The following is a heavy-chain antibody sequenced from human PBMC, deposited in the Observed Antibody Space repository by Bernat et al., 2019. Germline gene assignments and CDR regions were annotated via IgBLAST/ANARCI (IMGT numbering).Heavy chain of an antibody. CDR2: ISSSSSII. Sequence: EVQLVESGGGLVQPGGSLRLSCAASGFTFSSYSMNWVRQAPGKGLEWVSYISSSSSIIYYADSVKGRFTISRDNAKNSLYVQMNSLRDEDTAVYYCARGDYGSGYGMDVWGQGNPGHRLL. J-gene: IGHJ6*02. CDR3: ARGDYGSGYGMDV. CDR1: GFTFSSYS. D-gene: IGHD3-10*01. V-gene: IGHV3-48*02.